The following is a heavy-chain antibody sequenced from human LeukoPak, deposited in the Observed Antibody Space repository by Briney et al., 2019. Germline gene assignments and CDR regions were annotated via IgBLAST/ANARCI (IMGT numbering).Heavy chain of an antibody. Sequence: GGSLRLSCAASGFTFISYAMSWVRQAPGKGLEWVSAISGSGGSTYYADSVKGRFTISRDNSKNTLYLQMNSLRAEDTAVYYCAKFLGGIAAAGRYFDYWGQGTLVTISS. CDR1: GFTFISYA. V-gene: IGHV3-23*01. CDR3: AKFLGGIAAAGRYFDY. J-gene: IGHJ4*02. CDR2: ISGSGGST. D-gene: IGHD6-13*01.